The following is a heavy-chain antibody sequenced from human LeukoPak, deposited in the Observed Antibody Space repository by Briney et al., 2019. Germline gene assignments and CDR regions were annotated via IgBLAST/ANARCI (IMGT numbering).Heavy chain of an antibody. Sequence: GGSLRLSCAASGFTFSSYSMNWDRQAPGKGLEWVSYISDSGSVIWYADSVKGRFTISRDNAKNSLHLQMSNLRAEDTAVYHCARDSSYSFDYWGQGALVTVSS. D-gene: IGHD2-21*01. CDR1: GFTFSSYS. CDR3: ARDSSYSFDY. CDR2: ISDSGSVI. V-gene: IGHV3-48*01. J-gene: IGHJ4*02.